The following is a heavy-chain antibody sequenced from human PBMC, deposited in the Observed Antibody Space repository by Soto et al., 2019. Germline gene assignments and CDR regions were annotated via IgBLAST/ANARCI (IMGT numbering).Heavy chain of an antibody. J-gene: IGHJ4*02. D-gene: IGHD2-15*01. CDR1: GFTFSDYV. CDR3: TTSNLGVDF. CDR2: ISVGGGSA. V-gene: IGHV3-23*01. Sequence: GGSLRLSCVASGFTFSDYVMTWVRQAPEKGLEWVSTISVGGGSAYYAAPVRGRFTISRDDSKNTLYLQMTSLTPDDTGVYYCTTSNLGVDFWGPGTLVTVSS.